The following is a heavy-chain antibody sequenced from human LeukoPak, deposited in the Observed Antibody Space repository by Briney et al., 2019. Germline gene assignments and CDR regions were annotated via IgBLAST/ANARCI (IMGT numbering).Heavy chain of an antibody. D-gene: IGHD2-15*01. CDR2: ISGSGGST. CDR3: AKVPGCSGGSCPPLFDY. J-gene: IGHJ4*02. V-gene: IGHV3-23*01. CDR1: GFTFSSYA. Sequence: PGGPLRLSCAASGFTFSSYAMSWVRQAPGKGLEWVSAISGSGGSTYYADSVKGRFTISRDNSKNTLYLQMNSLRAEDTAVYYCAKVPGCSGGSCPPLFDYWGQGTLVTVSS.